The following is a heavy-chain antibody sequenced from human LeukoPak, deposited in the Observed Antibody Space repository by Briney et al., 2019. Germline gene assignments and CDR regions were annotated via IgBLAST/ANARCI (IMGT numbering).Heavy chain of an antibody. CDR3: ARDRWGIDDYFDY. CDR2: IYYSGST. CDR1: GGSMSSGDYY. J-gene: IGHJ4*02. Sequence: SETLSLTCIVSGGSMSSGDYYWSWIRQPPGKGLEWIGYIYYSGSTYYNPSLNSRVTILIDTSKNLFSLKLTSVTAADTAVYYCARDRWGIDDYFDYWGQGTLVTVSS. D-gene: IGHD3-16*01. V-gene: IGHV4-30-4*01.